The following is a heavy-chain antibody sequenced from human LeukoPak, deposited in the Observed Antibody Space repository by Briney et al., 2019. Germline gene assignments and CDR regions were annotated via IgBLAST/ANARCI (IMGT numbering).Heavy chain of an antibody. Sequence: GGSLRLSCAASGFTFSNAWMSWVRQAPGKGLEWVSYISSSSSTIYYADSVKGRFTISGDNAMNSLYLQMNSLRAEDTAVYYCARWIPNYGGNHHPHFDYWGQGTLVTVSS. J-gene: IGHJ4*02. V-gene: IGHV3-48*04. D-gene: IGHD4-23*01. CDR3: ARWIPNYGGNHHPHFDY. CDR2: ISSSSSTI. CDR1: GFTFSNAW.